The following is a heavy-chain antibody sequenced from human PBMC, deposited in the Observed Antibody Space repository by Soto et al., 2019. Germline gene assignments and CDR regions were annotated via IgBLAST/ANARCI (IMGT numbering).Heavy chain of an antibody. D-gene: IGHD3-10*01. CDR1: GFTFSSYA. J-gene: IGHJ4*02. Sequence: QVQLVESGGGVVQPGRSLRLSCAASGFTFSSYAMHWVRQAPGKGLEWVAVISYDGSNKYYADSVKGRFTISRDNSKNTLYLQMNSLRAEDTAVYYCARVGFGEVGEDYWGQGTLVTVSS. CDR3: ARVGFGEVGEDY. CDR2: ISYDGSNK. V-gene: IGHV3-30-3*01.